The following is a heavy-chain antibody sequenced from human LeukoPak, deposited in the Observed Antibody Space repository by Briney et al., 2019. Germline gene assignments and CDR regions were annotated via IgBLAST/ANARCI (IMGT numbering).Heavy chain of an antibody. J-gene: IGHJ6*03. CDR2: INHSAST. CDR1: GGSFSGYY. V-gene: IGHV4-34*01. D-gene: IGHD2-15*01. Sequence: SEPLSLTCAVYGGSFSGYYWSWIRQPPGKGLEWIGEINHSASTNYNPSLKSRVTISVDTSKNQFSLKLSSVTAADTAVYYCASNRGPRYCSGGSCSRGYYYYMDVWGKGTTVTVSS. CDR3: ASNRGPRYCSGGSCSRGYYYYMDV.